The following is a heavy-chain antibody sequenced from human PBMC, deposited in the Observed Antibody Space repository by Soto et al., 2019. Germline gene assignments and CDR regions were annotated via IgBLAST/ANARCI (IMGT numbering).Heavy chain of an antibody. CDR3: AKDRGSGSYYGPYYYYGMDV. CDR1: GFTFSSYG. Sequence: GGSLRLSCAASGFTFSSYGMHWVRQAPGKGLEWVAVISYDGSNKYYADSVKGRFTISRGNSKNTLYLQMNSLRAEDTAVYYCAKDRGSGSYYGPYYYYGMDVWGQGTTVTVSS. D-gene: IGHD1-26*01. J-gene: IGHJ6*02. CDR2: ISYDGSNK. V-gene: IGHV3-30*18.